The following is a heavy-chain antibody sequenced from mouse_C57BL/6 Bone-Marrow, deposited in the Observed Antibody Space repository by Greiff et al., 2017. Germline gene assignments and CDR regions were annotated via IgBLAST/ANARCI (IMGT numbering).Heavy chain of an antibody. CDR3: ARSKRVRRESWFAY. CDR1: GYTFTSYG. D-gene: IGHD2-14*01. CDR2: IYPRSGNT. V-gene: IGHV1-81*01. Sequence: VQLQESGAELARPGASVKLSCTASGYTFTSYGISWVKQRPGQGLEWIGEIYPRSGNTYYTEKFKGKATLTADKSSSTAYMELRSLTSEDSAVYCGARSKRVRRESWFAYWGQGTLVTVSA. J-gene: IGHJ3*01.